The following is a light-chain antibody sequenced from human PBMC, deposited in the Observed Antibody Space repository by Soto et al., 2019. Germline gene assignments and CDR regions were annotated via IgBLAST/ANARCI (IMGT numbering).Light chain of an antibody. CDR2: GVS. V-gene: IGKV3-20*01. J-gene: IGKJ5*01. CDR1: QSITEK. Sequence: EIGMRQSPDTLSVSPGEGATLSSRASQSITEKVVWYQQKPGQAPRLLIYGVSSRATGIPDRFSGSGSGTDFTLTISRLEPEDFAVYYCQQYGSSPPITFGQGTRLEI. CDR3: QQYGSSPPIT.